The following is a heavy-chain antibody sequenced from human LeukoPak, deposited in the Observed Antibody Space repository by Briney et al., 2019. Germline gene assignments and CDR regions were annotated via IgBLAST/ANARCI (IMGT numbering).Heavy chain of an antibody. CDR3: ARADYGDSIYYFDY. CDR2: INPNSGGT. Sequence: ASVKVSCKASGYTFTGYYMDWVRQAPGQGLEWMGWINPNSGGTNYAQKFQGRVTMTRDTSISTAYMELSRLRSDDTAVYYCARADYGDSIYYFDYWGQGTLVTVSS. J-gene: IGHJ4*02. V-gene: IGHV1-2*02. D-gene: IGHD4-17*01. CDR1: GYTFTGYY.